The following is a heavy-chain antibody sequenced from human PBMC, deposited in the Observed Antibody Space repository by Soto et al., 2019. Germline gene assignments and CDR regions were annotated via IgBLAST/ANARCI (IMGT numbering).Heavy chain of an antibody. D-gene: IGHD6-19*01. CDR3: AREWGAWLAPVVEV. CDR2: ISKDGGKK. V-gene: IGHV3-30*03. CDR1: GFTFSSCD. Sequence: QVQLVESGGGVVQPGRSLSLSCAASGFTFSSCDMHWVRQAPGKGLEWVAVISKDGGKKIYADSVKGRFNISRDNSKNTLYLQMKGLGAEDTAVYYCAREWGAWLAPVVEVWGQGARVTVSS. J-gene: IGHJ6*02.